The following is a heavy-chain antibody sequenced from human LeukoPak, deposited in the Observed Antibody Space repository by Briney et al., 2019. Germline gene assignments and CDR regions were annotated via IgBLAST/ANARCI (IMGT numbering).Heavy chain of an antibody. CDR1: GYTFTGYY. CDR3: ARCLSYSSDLGY. Sequence: ASVKVSCKASGYTFTGYYMHWVRQAPGQGLKWMGWINPNSGGTNYAQKFQGRVTMTRDTSISTAYMELSRLRSDDTAVYYCARCLSYSSDLGYWGQGTLVTVSS. D-gene: IGHD6-19*01. CDR2: INPNSGGT. V-gene: IGHV1-2*02. J-gene: IGHJ4*02.